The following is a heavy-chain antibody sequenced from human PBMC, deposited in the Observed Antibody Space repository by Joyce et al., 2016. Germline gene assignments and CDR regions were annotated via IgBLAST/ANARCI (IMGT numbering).Heavy chain of an antibody. D-gene: IGHD4-17*01. CDR2: IIPFYGTT. V-gene: IGHV1-69*06. J-gene: IGHJ3*02. CDR1: GGTFITYS. Sequence: QVQLVQSGAEVRKPGSSVKVSCKASGGTFITYSISWVRQAPGQRLEWMGGIIPFYGTTDYAQKFQDRVTITADKSTSTAYMELISLRSVDTAVYYCAKFYGDLVRAFDIWGQGTLVTVSS. CDR3: AKFYGDLVRAFDI.